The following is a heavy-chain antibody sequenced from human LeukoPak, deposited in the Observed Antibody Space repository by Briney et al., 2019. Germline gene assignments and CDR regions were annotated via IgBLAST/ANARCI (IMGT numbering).Heavy chain of an antibody. J-gene: IGHJ4*02. CDR2: INHSGST. V-gene: IGHV4-34*01. CDR3: ARVKYYYDSSGYYYFDY. Sequence: PSETLSLTCAVYGGSSSGYYWSWIRQPPGKGLEWIGEINHSGSTNYNPSLKSRVTISVDTSKNQFSLKLSSVTAADTAVYYCARVKYYYDSSGYYYFDYWGQGTLVTVSS. D-gene: IGHD3-22*01. CDR1: GGSSSGYY.